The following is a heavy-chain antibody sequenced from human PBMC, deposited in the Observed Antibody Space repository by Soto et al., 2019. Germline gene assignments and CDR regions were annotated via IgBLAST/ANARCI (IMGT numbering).Heavy chain of an antibody. CDR2: INPSGGST. D-gene: IGHD2-15*01. Sequence: QVQLVQSGAEVKKPGASVKVSCKASGYTFTSYYMHWVRQAPGQGLEWMGIINPSGGSTSYAQKCQGRVTMTRDTATSTVYMELSSLRSEDTAVYYCARGELVAATELGSHYYYGMDVWGQGTTVTVSS. CDR3: ARGELVAATELGSHYYYGMDV. CDR1: GYTFTSYY. J-gene: IGHJ6*02. V-gene: IGHV1-46*01.